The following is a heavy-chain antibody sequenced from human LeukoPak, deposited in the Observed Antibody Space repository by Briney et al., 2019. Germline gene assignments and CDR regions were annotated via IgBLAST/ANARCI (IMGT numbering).Heavy chain of an antibody. V-gene: IGHV4-59*01. CDR2: IYYSGST. CDR3: ARGGSTIFGVVIKVGNWFDP. D-gene: IGHD3-3*01. J-gene: IGHJ5*02. CDR1: GGSISSYY. Sequence: PSETLSLTCTVSGGSISSYYWSWIRQPPGKGLEWIGYIYYSGSTNYNPSLKSRVTISVDTSKNQFSLKLSSVTAADTAVYYCARGGSTIFGVVIKVGNWFDPWGQGTLVTVSS.